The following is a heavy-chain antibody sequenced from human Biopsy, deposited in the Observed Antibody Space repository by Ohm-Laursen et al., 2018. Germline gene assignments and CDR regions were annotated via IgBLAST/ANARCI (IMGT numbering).Heavy chain of an antibody. V-gene: IGHV4-61*01. J-gene: IGHJ3*02. Sequence: GTLSLTCTVSGGSVSSGSYYWSWIRQPPGKGLEWIGYIYHSGSTNYNPSLKSRVTISVDTSRNQFSLKLSSVTAADTAVYYCAGRPWPNAFDIWGQGTMVTVSS. CDR1: GGSVSSGSYY. CDR2: IYHSGST. D-gene: IGHD5-12*01. CDR3: AGRPWPNAFDI.